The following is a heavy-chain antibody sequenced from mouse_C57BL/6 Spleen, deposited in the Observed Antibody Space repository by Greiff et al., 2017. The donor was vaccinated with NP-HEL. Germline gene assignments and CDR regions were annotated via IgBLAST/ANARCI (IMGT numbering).Heavy chain of an antibody. D-gene: IGHD1-1*01. CDR3: ARDGSSYEYFDY. CDR1: GYTFTSYW. J-gene: IGHJ2*01. CDR2: IYPGSGST. Sequence: VQLQQPGAELVKPGASVKMSCKASGYTFTSYWITWVKQRPGQGLEWIGDIYPGSGSTNYNEKFKSKATLTVDTSSSTAYMQLSSLTSEDSAVYYCARDGSSYEYFDYWGQGTTLTVSS. V-gene: IGHV1-55*01.